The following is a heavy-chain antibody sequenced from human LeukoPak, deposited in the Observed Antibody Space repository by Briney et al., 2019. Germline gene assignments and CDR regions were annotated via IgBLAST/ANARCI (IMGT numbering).Heavy chain of an antibody. CDR1: GGSFSCYF. V-gene: IGHV4-34*01. J-gene: IGHJ4*02. D-gene: IGHD3-22*01. Sequence: PSETLSPTCAVYGGSFSCYFWSWIRQPPGKGLKWIGDINHNGGTNYNPSLKSRVTISVDTSKKQFALNVRPVPAADTGVYLCARLTGYMIADYFDYWGQGTLVTVSS. CDR3: ARLTGYMIADYFDY. CDR2: INHNGGT.